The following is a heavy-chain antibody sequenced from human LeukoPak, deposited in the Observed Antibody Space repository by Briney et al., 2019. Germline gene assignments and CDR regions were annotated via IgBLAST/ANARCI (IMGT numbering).Heavy chain of an antibody. CDR3: ARGGRITMVRGVRDFDY. V-gene: IGHV4-34*01. Sequence: PSETLSLTCAVYGGSFSGYYWSWIRQPPGKGLEWIGEINHSGSTNYNPSLKSRVTISVDTSKSQFSLKLSSVTAADTAVYYCARGGRITMVRGVRDFDYWGQGTLVTVSS. CDR2: INHSGST. J-gene: IGHJ4*02. CDR1: GGSFSGYY. D-gene: IGHD3-10*01.